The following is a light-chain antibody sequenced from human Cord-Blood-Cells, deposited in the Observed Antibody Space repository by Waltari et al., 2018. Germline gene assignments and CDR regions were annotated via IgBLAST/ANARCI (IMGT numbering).Light chain of an antibody. Sequence: QSALTQPASVSGSPGQSITISCTGTSSDVGGYNYVSWYHQHPGKAPKLMIYDVSNRPSGVSNRFSGSKSGNTASLTISGLQAEDEADYYCSSYTSSSTVFGGGTKLTV. CDR1: SSDVGGYNY. V-gene: IGLV2-14*01. J-gene: IGLJ3*02. CDR3: SSYTSSSTV. CDR2: DVS.